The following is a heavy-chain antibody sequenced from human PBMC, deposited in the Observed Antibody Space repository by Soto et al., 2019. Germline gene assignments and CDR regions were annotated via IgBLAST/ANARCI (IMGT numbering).Heavy chain of an antibody. CDR2: IIPILGIA. CDR1: GGTFSSYT. Sequence: ASVKVSCKASGGTFSSYTISWVRQAPGQGLEWMGRIIPILGIANYAQKFQGRVTITADKSTSTAYMELSSLRSEDTAVYYCARGSAIAAANYYYYGMDVWGQGTTVTVSS. V-gene: IGHV1-69*02. D-gene: IGHD6-13*01. CDR3: ARGSAIAAANYYYYGMDV. J-gene: IGHJ6*02.